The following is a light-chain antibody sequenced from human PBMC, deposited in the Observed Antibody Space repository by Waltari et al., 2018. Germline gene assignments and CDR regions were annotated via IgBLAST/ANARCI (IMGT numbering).Light chain of an antibody. CDR1: QSVGRT. CDR2: GVS. Sequence: SCRASQSVGRTLAWYQQKPGQAPRLLIYGVSSRATGIPDRFSGSGSGTDFSLTISRLEPEDFAVYYCQHYVRLPVTFGQGTKVEIK. V-gene: IGKV3-20*01. J-gene: IGKJ1*01. CDR3: QHYVRLPVT.